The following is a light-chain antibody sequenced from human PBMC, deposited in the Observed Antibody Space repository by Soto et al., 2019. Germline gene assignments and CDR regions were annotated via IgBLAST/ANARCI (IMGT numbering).Light chain of an antibody. CDR3: QRRSKWPPLT. V-gene: IGKV3-11*01. CDR1: QSVSSY. Sequence: EIVLTQSPATLSLSPGERATLSCRASQSVSSYLAWYQQKPGQAPRLLIYDASNRATGIPARFSGSGSGTDFTLTISSLEPEDFAGYYCQRRSKWPPLTFGQGTKVEIK. J-gene: IGKJ1*01. CDR2: DAS.